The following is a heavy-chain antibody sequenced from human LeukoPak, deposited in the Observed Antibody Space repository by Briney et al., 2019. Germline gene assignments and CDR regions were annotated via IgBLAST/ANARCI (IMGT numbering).Heavy chain of an antibody. Sequence: GGSLRLSCAASGFTFSSYTMNWVRQAPGKGLEWVSSISSSSSYIYYADSVKGRFTISRDNAKNSLYLQMNSLRAEDTAVFYCASLFRDYFGSGSYYNVDYRGQGTLVTVSS. J-gene: IGHJ4*02. CDR3: ASLFRDYFGSGSYYNVDY. CDR2: ISSSSSYI. D-gene: IGHD3-10*01. CDR1: GFTFSSYT. V-gene: IGHV3-21*01.